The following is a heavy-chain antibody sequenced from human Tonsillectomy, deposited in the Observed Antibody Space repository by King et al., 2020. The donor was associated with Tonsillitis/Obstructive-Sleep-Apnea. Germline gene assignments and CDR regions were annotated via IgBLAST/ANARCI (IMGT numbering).Heavy chain of an antibody. CDR1: GFTFSSYE. J-gene: IGHJ6*03. CDR2: ISNSVITI. D-gene: IGHD3-10*01. Sequence: VQLVESGGGLVQPGGSLRLSCAASGFTFSSYEMNWVRQAPGKGLEWVSYISNSVITIYYADSVKGRFTISRDNAKNSLYLQMNSLRAEDTAIYYCARIGHGEGVYDYYYMDVWGKGTTVTVSS. V-gene: IGHV3-48*03. CDR3: ARIGHGEGVYDYYYMDV.